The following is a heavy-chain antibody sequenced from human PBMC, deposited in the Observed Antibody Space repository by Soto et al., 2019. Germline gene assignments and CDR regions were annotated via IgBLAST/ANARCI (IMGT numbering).Heavy chain of an antibody. D-gene: IGHD6-19*01. CDR3: AKDMRRDSSGLKGGGY. Sequence: EVQLLESGGGLVQPGGSLRLSCAASGFTFSNYAMSWVRQAPGKGLEWVSAIRGSGSSTYYADSVKGRFTISRDNSKNTLYLQMNSLRAEDTAVYYCAKDMRRDSSGLKGGGYWGQGTLVTVSS. CDR2: IRGSGSST. V-gene: IGHV3-23*01. J-gene: IGHJ4*02. CDR1: GFTFSNYA.